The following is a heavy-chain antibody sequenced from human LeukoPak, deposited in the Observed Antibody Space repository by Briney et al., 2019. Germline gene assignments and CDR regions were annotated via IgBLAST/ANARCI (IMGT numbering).Heavy chain of an antibody. J-gene: IGHJ5*02. CDR1: GFTFSNYV. Sequence: PGGSLRLSCAASGFTFSNYVMSWVRQAPGKGLESVSCINTSGGGACYADSVKGRFTISRDNPKNTLYLQMNSLRVEDTAVYYCAALVRGPRSFDPWGQGTLLTVSS. D-gene: IGHD3-10*02. CDR2: INTSGGGA. CDR3: AALVRGPRSFDP. V-gene: IGHV3-23*01.